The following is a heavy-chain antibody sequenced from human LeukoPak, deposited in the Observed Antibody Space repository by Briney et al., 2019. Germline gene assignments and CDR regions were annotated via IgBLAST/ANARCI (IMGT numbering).Heavy chain of an antibody. CDR3: AREASGNYHVFDS. CDR2: ITNSGRST. J-gene: IGHJ4*02. Sequence: GGSLSFSCEASGFSFSNYFISWTGRVPGRGLEGAGYITNSGRSTNYADAVKGRFTISRDNAKKSVYLEMTDLRAEDNAVYYCAREASGNYHVFDSWGQGTLVTVSS. CDR1: GFSFSNYF. V-gene: IGHV3-11*04. D-gene: IGHD1-26*01.